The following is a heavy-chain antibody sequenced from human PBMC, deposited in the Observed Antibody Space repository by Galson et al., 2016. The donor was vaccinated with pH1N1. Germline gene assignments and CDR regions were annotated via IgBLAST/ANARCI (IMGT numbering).Heavy chain of an antibody. D-gene: IGHD5-18*01. CDR2: INPDSGGT. CDR3: ARLDTGTSGFDY. Sequence: SVKVSCKASGFYFSVYYVYWVRLATGKGLEWMGWINPDSGGTHFAQKFQGWITMTRDTSIRTAYMEQSRLKTDDTAVYYCARLDTGTSGFDYWGQGALVAVSS. V-gene: IGHV1-2*04. CDR1: GFYFSVYY. J-gene: IGHJ4*02.